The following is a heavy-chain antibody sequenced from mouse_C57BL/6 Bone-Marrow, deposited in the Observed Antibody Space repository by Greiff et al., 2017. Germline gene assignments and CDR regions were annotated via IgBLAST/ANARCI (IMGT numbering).Heavy chain of an antibody. CDR3: ARGDYYYGSSPYAMDY. CDR2: IDPSDSYT. Sequence: QVQLQQPGAELVMPGASVKLSCKASGYTFTSYWMHWVKQRPGQGLEWIGEIDPSDSYTNYNQKFKGKSPLTVDKSSSTAYRQLSRLTSDDSAVYYCARGDYYYGSSPYAMDYGGQGTSVTVSA. V-gene: IGHV1-69*01. CDR1: GYTFTSYW. J-gene: IGHJ4*01. D-gene: IGHD1-1*01.